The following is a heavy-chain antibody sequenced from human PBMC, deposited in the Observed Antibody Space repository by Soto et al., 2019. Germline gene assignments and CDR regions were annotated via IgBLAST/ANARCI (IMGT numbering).Heavy chain of an antibody. V-gene: IGHV3-66*01. CDR3: TRSTPRTHSYYDILTGTWTRYYYYMDV. D-gene: IGHD3-9*01. J-gene: IGHJ6*03. CDR1: GFTFSSYW. Sequence: GGSLRLSCAASGFTFSSYWMHWVRQAPGKGLVWVSRIYSGGSTYYADSVKGRFTISRDNSKNTLYLQMNSLRAEDTAVYYCTRSTPRTHSYYDILTGTWTRYYYYMDVWGKGTTVTVSS. CDR2: IYSGGST.